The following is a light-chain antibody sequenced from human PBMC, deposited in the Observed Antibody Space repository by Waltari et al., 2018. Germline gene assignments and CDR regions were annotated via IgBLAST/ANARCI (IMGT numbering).Light chain of an antibody. CDR3: QQYYSIPRS. J-gene: IGKJ2*03. CDR2: WAS. V-gene: IGKV4-1*01. CDR1: QSVLFSSNNENY. Sequence: DIVMPQSPDSLAVSLGERAPINCKSSQSVLFSSNNENYLAWYQQKPGQAPKLLIYWASTRESGVPDRFSGSGSGTDFTLTISSLQAEDVAVYYCQQYYSIPRSFGQGTKLEIK.